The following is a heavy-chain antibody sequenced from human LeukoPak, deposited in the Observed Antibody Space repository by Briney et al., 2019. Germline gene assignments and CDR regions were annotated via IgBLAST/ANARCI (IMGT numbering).Heavy chain of an antibody. Sequence: SETLSLTCTVSGGSISSYYWSWIRQPPGKGLEWIGYIYTSGSTNYNPSLKSRVTISVDTSKNQFSPKLSSVTAADTAVYYCANTRSSTRGYYFDYWGQGTLVTVSS. V-gene: IGHV4-4*09. CDR3: ANTRSSTRGYYFDY. D-gene: IGHD2-2*01. CDR1: GGSISSYY. CDR2: IYTSGST. J-gene: IGHJ4*02.